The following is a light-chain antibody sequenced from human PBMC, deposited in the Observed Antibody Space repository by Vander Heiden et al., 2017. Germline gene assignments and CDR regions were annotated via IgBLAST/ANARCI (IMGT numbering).Light chain of an antibody. CDR3: AAWDDSLHVV. CDR2: RNN. Sequence: QSVLTQPPSASGAPGQRVTIPCSGSSPNIGSNYVYWYQQLPGTAPKLLIYRNNQRPSGVPDRFSGSKSGTSASLAISGRRSEDEADYYCAAWDDSLHVVFGGGTKLTVL. CDR1: SPNIGSNY. V-gene: IGLV1-47*01. J-gene: IGLJ2*01.